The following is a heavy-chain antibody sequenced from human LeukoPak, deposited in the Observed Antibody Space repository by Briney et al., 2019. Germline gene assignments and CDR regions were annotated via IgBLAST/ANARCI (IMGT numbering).Heavy chain of an antibody. Sequence: SETLSLTCTVSGGSISSYYWSWIRQPAGKGLEWIGRIYTSGSTNYNPSLKSRVTMSVDTSKNQFSLKLSSVTAADTAVYYCARVVAFGVSGDYYYYKDVWGKGTTVTVSS. J-gene: IGHJ6*03. D-gene: IGHD3-3*01. V-gene: IGHV4-4*07. CDR3: ARVVAFGVSGDYYYYKDV. CDR2: IYTSGST. CDR1: GGSISSYY.